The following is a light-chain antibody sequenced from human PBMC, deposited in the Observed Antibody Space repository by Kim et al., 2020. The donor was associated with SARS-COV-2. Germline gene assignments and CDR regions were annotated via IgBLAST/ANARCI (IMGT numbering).Light chain of an antibody. CDR3: AAWDDSLSGHVV. Sequence: QSVTISCSGSSSNIGSNYVYWYQQLPGTAPKLLIYRNNQRPSGVPDRFSGSKSGTSASLAISGLRSEDEADYYCAAWDDSLSGHVVFGGGTKVTVL. CDR2: RNN. CDR1: SSNIGSNY. V-gene: IGLV1-47*01. J-gene: IGLJ2*01.